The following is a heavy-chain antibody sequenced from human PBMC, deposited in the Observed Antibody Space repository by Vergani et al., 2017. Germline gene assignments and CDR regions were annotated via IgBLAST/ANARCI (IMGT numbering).Heavy chain of an antibody. Sequence: QVQLQQWGAGLLKPSETLSLTCAVYGGSFSGYYWSWIRQPPGKGLEWIGEINHSGSTNYNPSLKSRVTISVDTSKNQFSLKLSSVTAADTAVYYCASRQLLWMAFDYWGQGTLVTVSS. J-gene: IGHJ4*02. D-gene: IGHD3-10*01. CDR2: INHSGST. CDR3: ASRQLLWMAFDY. V-gene: IGHV4-34*01. CDR1: GGSFSGYY.